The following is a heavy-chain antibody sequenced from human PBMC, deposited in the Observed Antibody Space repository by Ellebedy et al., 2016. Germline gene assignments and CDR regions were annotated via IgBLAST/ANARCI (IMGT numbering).Heavy chain of an antibody. D-gene: IGHD3-10*01. J-gene: IGHJ5*02. CDR3: AKDTSSGVLLWFGEPPPTLDP. CDR1: GFTFSSYA. Sequence: GESLKISCAASGFTFSSYAMHWVRQAPGKGLEWVAVISYDGSNKYYADSVKGRFTISRDNSKNTLYLQMNSLRAEDTAVYYCAKDTSSGVLLWFGEPPPTLDPWGQGTLVTVSS. CDR2: ISYDGSNK. V-gene: IGHV3-30-3*01.